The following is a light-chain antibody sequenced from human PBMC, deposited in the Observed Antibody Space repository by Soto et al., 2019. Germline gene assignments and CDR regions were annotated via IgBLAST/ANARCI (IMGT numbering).Light chain of an antibody. V-gene: IGLV2-14*01. CDR2: DVS. Sequence: QSALTQPASVSGSPGQSITISCTGTSSDVGGYKYVSWYQQHPGKAPKLIIYDVSFRPSGVSNRFSGSKSGNTASLTISGLQAEDEADYHCSSYTSGSTLVFGEGTKVTVL. J-gene: IGLJ2*01. CDR1: SSDVGGYKY. CDR3: SSYTSGSTLV.